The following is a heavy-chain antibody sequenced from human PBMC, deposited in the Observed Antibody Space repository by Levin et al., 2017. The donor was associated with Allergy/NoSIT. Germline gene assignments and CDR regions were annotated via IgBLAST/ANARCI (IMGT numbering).Heavy chain of an antibody. CDR1: GFTFSSYW. D-gene: IGHD3-10*01. CDR2: IKQDGSEK. CDR3: AREAVVESGTFDY. Sequence: GESLKISCAASGFTFSSYWMSWVRQAPGKGLEWVANIKQDGSEKYYVDSVKGRFTISRDNAKNSLYLQMNSLRAEDTAVYYCAREAVVESGTFDYWGQGTLVTVSS. V-gene: IGHV3-7*01. J-gene: IGHJ4*02.